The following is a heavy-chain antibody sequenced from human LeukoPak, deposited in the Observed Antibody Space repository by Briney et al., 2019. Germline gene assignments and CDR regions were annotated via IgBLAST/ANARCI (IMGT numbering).Heavy chain of an antibody. CDR3: AKVVYDTSGYYFYY. V-gene: IGHV3-23*01. CDR2: SSGSGGST. Sequence: PGGSLRLSCAASGFTFSSYAMSWVRQAPGKGLEWVSASSGSGGSTYFADSVMGRFIISRDNSKNTQYLQMNSLRAEDTAVYYCAKVVYDTSGYYFYYWGQGTLVTVSS. J-gene: IGHJ4*02. D-gene: IGHD3-22*01. CDR1: GFTFSSYA.